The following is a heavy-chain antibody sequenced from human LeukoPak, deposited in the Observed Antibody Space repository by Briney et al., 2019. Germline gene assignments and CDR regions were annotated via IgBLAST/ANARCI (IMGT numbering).Heavy chain of an antibody. CDR3: ARLDEYSSSSRYYGMDV. CDR1: GGTFSCYG. J-gene: IGHJ6*02. CDR2: IIPIFGTA. V-gene: IGHV1-69*13. D-gene: IGHD6-6*01. Sequence: SVKVSCKASGGTFSCYGISWVRQAPGQGLEWMGGIIPIFGTANYAQKFQGRVTITADESTSTAYMELSSLRSEDTAVYYCARLDEYSSSSRYYGMDVWGQGTTVTVSS.